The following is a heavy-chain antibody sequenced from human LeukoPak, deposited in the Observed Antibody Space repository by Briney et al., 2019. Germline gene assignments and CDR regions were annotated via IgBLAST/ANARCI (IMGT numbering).Heavy chain of an antibody. D-gene: IGHD6-6*01. V-gene: IGHV3-23*01. CDR3: ARDSSHYLGSSDY. CDR2: ISESGDVT. CDR1: GFTFSNYP. Sequence: GSLRLSCEASGFTFSNYPMSWVRQAPGRGLEWVSVISESGDVTHYADAMKGRFTISRDNAKNTLNLQTNSLRAEDTAIYYCARDSSHYLGSSDYWGQGTLVTVSS. J-gene: IGHJ4*02.